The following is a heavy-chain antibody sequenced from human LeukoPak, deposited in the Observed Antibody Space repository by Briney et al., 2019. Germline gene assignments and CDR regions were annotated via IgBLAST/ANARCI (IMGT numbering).Heavy chain of an antibody. CDR1: GGTFSSYA. V-gene: IGHV1-18*01. CDR2: ISAYNGNT. Sequence: ASVKVSCKASGGTFSSYAISWVRQAPGQGLEWMGWISAYNGNTNYAQKLQGRVTMTTDTSTSTAYMELRSLRSDDTAVYYCARVSPLGNWFDPWGQGTLVTVSS. J-gene: IGHJ5*02. CDR3: ARVSPLGNWFDP.